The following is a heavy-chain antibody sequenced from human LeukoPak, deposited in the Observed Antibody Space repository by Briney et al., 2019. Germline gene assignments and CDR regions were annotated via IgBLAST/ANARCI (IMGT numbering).Heavy chain of an antibody. Sequence: ASVKVSCKASGGTFSSYAISWVRQAPGQGLEWMGGIIPIFGTANYAQKFQGRVTITTDESTSTAYMELSSLRSEDTAVYYCARSDPKQYSYGRWGQGTLVTVSS. CDR1: GGTFSSYA. CDR3: ARSDPKQYSYGR. J-gene: IGHJ4*02. D-gene: IGHD5-18*01. V-gene: IGHV1-69*05. CDR2: IIPIFGTA.